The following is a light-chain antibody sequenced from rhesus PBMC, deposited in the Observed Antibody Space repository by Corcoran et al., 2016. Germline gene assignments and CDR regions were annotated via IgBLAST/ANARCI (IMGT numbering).Light chain of an antibody. CDR3: YQHSSGYS. V-gene: IGKV3-10*01. J-gene: IGKJ2*01. Sequence: QVILTQSPGTLSLSPGERATLSCRASQSVSSYLAWYQQKTGQPPRLLIYGASSRATGTPDRFRGTGWGTDFTLTISSLEPEDVGVYHCYQHSSGYSFGQGTKVEI. CDR1: QSVSSY. CDR2: GAS.